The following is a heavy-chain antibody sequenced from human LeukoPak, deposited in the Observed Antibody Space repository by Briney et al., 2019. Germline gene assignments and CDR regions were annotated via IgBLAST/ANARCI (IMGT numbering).Heavy chain of an antibody. D-gene: IGHD1-14*01. CDR3: AKPARTDYVDY. V-gene: IGHV3-23*01. Sequence: GGSLRLSCTASGFTFRTYWMHWVRQAPGKGLEWVSAISGSGGRTYYADSVKGRFTISRDNSKNTLYLQMNSLRAEDTAVYYCAKPARTDYVDYWGQGTLVTVST. CDR1: GFTFRTYW. J-gene: IGHJ4*02. CDR2: ISGSGGRT.